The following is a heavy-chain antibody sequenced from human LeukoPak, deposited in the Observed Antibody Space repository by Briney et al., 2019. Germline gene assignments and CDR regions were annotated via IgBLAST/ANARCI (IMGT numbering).Heavy chain of an antibody. CDR3: ARGSRIAVAVDAFDI. CDR1: GYTFTGYY. J-gene: IGHJ3*02. CDR2: INPKSGGT. D-gene: IGHD6-19*01. V-gene: IGHV1-2*02. Sequence: GASVKVSCKASGYTFTGYYMHWVRQAPGQGLEWMGWINPKSGGTKYAQKFQGRVTITRDTSISTAYMELSRLRSDDTAVYYCARGSRIAVAVDAFDIWGQGTMVTVSS.